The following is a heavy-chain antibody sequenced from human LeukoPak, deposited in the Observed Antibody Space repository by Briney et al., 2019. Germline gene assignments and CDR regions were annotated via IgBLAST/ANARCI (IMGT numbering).Heavy chain of an antibody. V-gene: IGHV1-24*01. Sequence: ASVKVSCKVSGYTLTELSMHWVRQAPGKGLEWMGGFDPEDGETIYAQKFQGRVTITRATSISTAYMELSSLRSEDTAVYYCARVVRPEGYFDYWGQGTLVTVSS. CDR1: GYTLTELS. D-gene: IGHD3-10*01. J-gene: IGHJ4*02. CDR2: FDPEDGET. CDR3: ARVVRPEGYFDY.